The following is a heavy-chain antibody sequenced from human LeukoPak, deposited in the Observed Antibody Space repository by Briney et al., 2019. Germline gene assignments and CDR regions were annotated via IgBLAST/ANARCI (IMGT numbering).Heavy chain of an antibody. V-gene: IGHV4-31*03. CDR3: ARDMTVAATDY. Sequence: SETLSLTCTVSGGSISSGGYYWSWIRQHPGKGLEWIGYIYYSGSTYYNPSLKSRVTISVDTSKNQFSLKLSSVTAADTAVYYCARDMTVAATDYWGQGTLVTVSS. CDR2: IYYSGST. J-gene: IGHJ4*02. D-gene: IGHD6-19*01. CDR1: GGSISSGGYY.